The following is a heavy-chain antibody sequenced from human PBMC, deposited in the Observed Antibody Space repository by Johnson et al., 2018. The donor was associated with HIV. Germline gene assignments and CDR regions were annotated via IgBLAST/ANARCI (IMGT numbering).Heavy chain of an antibody. CDR2: IRYDGSDK. CDR1: GFTFSSYG. CDR3: ARKGYAFDL. J-gene: IGHJ3*01. V-gene: IGHV3-30*02. Sequence: QVQLVESGGGVVQPGGSLRLSCAASGFTFSSYGMHWVRQAPGQGLEWVAFIRYDGSDKYYVDSMEGRFIISRDNAKNSLYLQMTILRAEDTAIYYCARKGYAFDLWGQGTMVTVSS.